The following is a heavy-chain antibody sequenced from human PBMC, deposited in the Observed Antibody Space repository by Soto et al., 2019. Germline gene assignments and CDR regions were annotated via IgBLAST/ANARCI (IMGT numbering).Heavy chain of an antibody. Sequence: GGSLRLSCAASGFTFDDYTMHWVRQAPGKGLEWVSLISWDGGSTYYADSVKGRFTISRDNSKNSLYLQMNSLRTEDTALYYCEKVISSGSSWYLEYSYSGMDVWGQGTTVTVSS. CDR1: GFTFDDYT. CDR2: ISWDGGST. J-gene: IGHJ6*02. CDR3: EKVISSGSSWYLEYSYSGMDV. V-gene: IGHV3-43*01. D-gene: IGHD6-13*01.